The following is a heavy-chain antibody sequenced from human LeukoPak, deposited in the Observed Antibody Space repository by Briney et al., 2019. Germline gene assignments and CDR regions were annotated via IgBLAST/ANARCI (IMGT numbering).Heavy chain of an antibody. CDR1: GFTFSSYA. CDR3: AREWATTYYYCYGMDV. Sequence: GGSLRLSCAASGFTFSSYAMHWVRQAPGKGLEWVAVISYDGSNKDYAESVKGRFTISRDNSKNTLYLQMNSQRAEDTAVYYCAREWATTYYYCYGMDVWGQGTTVTVSS. CDR2: ISYDGSNK. D-gene: IGHD5-12*01. J-gene: IGHJ6*02. V-gene: IGHV3-30-3*01.